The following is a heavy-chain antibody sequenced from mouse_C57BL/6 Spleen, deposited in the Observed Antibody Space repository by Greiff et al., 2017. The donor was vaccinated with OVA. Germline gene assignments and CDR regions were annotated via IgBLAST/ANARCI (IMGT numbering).Heavy chain of an antibody. CDR1: GYTFTSYD. J-gene: IGHJ1*03. V-gene: IGHV1-85*01. CDR3: ARFPPITAGVEDWYFDV. D-gene: IGHD1-1*01. Sequence: QVQLKESGPELVKPGASVTLSCKASGYTFTSYDINWVKQRPGQGLEWIGWIYPRDGSTKYNAMFKGKATLTVDTSSSTAYMELHSLTSEDSAVYFCARFPPITAGVEDWYFDVWGTGTTVTVSS. CDR2: IYPRDGST.